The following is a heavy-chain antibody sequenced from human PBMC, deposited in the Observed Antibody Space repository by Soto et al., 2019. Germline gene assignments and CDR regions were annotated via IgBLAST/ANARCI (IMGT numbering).Heavy chain of an antibody. D-gene: IGHD1-1*01. CDR1: GYSFTTFW. J-gene: IGHJ4*02. CDR2: IWPGDSDT. Sequence: GESLKISCDASGYSFTTFWIGWVRQIPGKGLEWMGLIWPGDSDTRYSPSFQGQVTISADNSISTAYLQWSSLKASDTALDYFARHTNGHNPLEYWGQGTLVTVAS. V-gene: IGHV5-51*01. CDR3: ARHTNGHNPLEY.